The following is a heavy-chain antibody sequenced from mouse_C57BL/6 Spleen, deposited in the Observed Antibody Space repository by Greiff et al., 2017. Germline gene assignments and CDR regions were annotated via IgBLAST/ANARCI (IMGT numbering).Heavy chain of an antibody. CDR1: GYSFTDYN. J-gene: IGHJ4*01. CDR2: INPNYGTT. Sequence: QLVESGPELVKPGASVKISCKASGYSFTDYNMNWVKQSNGKSLEWIGVINPNYGTTSYNQKFKGKATLTVDQSSSTAYMQLNSLTSEDSAVYYCARGGSTVVATRHAMDYWGQGTAVSVSS. CDR3: ARGGSTVVATRHAMDY. V-gene: IGHV1-39*01. D-gene: IGHD1-1*01.